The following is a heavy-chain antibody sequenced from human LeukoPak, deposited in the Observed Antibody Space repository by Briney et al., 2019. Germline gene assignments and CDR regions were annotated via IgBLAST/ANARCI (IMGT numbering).Heavy chain of an antibody. D-gene: IGHD2-2*01. CDR1: GYSISSGYY. V-gene: IGHV4-38-2*01. CDR2: IYHSGST. CDR3: ARHEVGRSRGPTSIVVVPAAPDY. Sequence: PSETLSLTCAVSGYSISSGYYWGWIRQPPGKGLEWIGSIYHSGSTYYNPSLKSRVTISVDTSKNQFSLKLSSVTAADTAVYYCARHEVGRSRGPTSIVVVPAAPDYWGQGTPVTVSS. J-gene: IGHJ4*02.